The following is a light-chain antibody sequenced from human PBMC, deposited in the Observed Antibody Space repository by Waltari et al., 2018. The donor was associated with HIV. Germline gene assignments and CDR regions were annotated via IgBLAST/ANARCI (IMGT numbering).Light chain of an antibody. V-gene: IGKV1D-12*01. CDR3: QQTNSLPIT. CDR2: GAS. J-gene: IGKJ5*01. CDR1: QGIANW. Sequence: IQMTQFLSSVSASVGDRVTMTCRATQGIANWVAWYQQKPGKAPKLLIHGASILQEGVPSRFSGSGSGTFFTLTINSLQPEDFATYFCQQTNSLPITFGQGTRLDSK.